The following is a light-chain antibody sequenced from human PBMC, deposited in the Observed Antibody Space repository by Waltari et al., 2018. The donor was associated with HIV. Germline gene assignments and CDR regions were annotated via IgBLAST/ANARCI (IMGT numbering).Light chain of an antibody. Sequence: QSPLTQPASASGAPGQPVTITCNGSSSDVGSTMYVSWYQRHPGKGSRHILYNVNSRPSGVSSRFSWSKSGNTASLTISGLPTDDEAEYICCSYAGTVTYLVFGGGTKLTVL. V-gene: IGLV2-23*02. CDR2: NVN. J-gene: IGLJ2*01. CDR1: SSDVGSTMY. CDR3: CSYAGTVTYLV.